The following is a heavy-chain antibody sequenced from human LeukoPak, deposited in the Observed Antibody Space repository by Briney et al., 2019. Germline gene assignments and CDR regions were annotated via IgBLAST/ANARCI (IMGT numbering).Heavy chain of an antibody. Sequence: GGSLRLSCAISGFSVSSKYMSWVRQAPGKGPEWVSVIYNDGSTYYADSVKGRFTISRDDSKNTLFLQMNSLRAEDTAVYYCARSGGVITVAPFDCWGQGSLVTVSS. J-gene: IGHJ4*02. CDR2: IYNDGST. CDR1: GFSVSSKY. CDR3: ARSGGVITVAPFDC. D-gene: IGHD4-23*01. V-gene: IGHV3-53*01.